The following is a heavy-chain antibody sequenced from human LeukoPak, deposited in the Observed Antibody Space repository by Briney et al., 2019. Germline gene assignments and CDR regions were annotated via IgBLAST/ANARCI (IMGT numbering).Heavy chain of an antibody. D-gene: IGHD6-19*01. CDR3: AKGDSSSLTDY. CDR2: IRYDGRSQ. CDR1: RFSFSNYG. V-gene: IGHV3-30*02. Sequence: GGSLRLSCAASRFSFSNYGMHWVRQAPGKGLEWVTFIRYDGRSQYHADSVKGRFTSSRDNSKNTLYLQMNSLRAEDTGVYYCAKGDSSSLTDYWGQGTLVTVSS. J-gene: IGHJ4*02.